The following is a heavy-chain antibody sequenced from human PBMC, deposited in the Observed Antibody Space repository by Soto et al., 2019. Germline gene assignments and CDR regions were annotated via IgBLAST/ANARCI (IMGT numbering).Heavy chain of an antibody. D-gene: IGHD2-21*01. Sequence: EVQLLESGGGLVQPGGSLRLSCAASGMTFSRHTMTWVRQAPGKGLEWVSSISASADATYYADSVKGRFTISRDNSKNTLHLQLNSLRVEDTAVYFCAKDPHPALCGADGCWPYWGLGTLVTVSS. CDR1: GMTFSRHT. V-gene: IGHV3-23*01. J-gene: IGHJ4*02. CDR3: AKDPHPALCGADGCWPY. CDR2: ISASADAT.